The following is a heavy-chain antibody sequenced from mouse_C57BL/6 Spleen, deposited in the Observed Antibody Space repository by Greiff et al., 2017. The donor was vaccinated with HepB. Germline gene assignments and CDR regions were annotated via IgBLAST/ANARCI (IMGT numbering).Heavy chain of an antibody. CDR2: IYPRSGNS. J-gene: IGHJ4*01. D-gene: IGHD2-1*01. CDR1: GYTFTSYG. V-gene: IGHV1-81*01. Sequence: VQLQQSGAELARPGASVKLSCKASGYTFTSYGISWVKQRTGQGLEWIGEIYPRSGNSYYNEKFKGKATLTADKSSRTAYMELRSLTSEDSAVYVWARSEGNYYAMDYWGQGTSVTVSS. CDR3: ARSEGNYYAMDY.